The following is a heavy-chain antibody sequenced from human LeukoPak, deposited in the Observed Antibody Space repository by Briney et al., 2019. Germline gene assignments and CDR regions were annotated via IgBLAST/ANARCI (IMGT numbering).Heavy chain of an antibody. V-gene: IGHV3-30*04. CDR3: ARSRAGVWYFDY. CDR2: ISYDGSNK. CDR1: GFTFSSYA. D-gene: IGHD3-10*01. Sequence: GRSLRLSCAASGFTFSSYAMHWVRRAPGKGLEWVAVISYDGSNKYYADSVKGRFTISRDNSKNTLYLQMNSLRAEDTAVYYCARSRAGVWYFDYWGQGTLVTVSS. J-gene: IGHJ4*02.